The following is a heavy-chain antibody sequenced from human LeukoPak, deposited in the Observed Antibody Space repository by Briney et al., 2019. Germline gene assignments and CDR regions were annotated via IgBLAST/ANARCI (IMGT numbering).Heavy chain of an antibody. D-gene: IGHD5-24*01. CDR2: INGDGSAT. CDR1: GFTFRRHW. CDR3: AREEEMATNTDY. V-gene: IGHV3-74*01. J-gene: IGHJ4*02. Sequence: GGSLRLSCAAPGFTFRRHWMHWVRQAPGKGLVWVSRINGDGSATYYADSVKGRFSISRDNPKNTLYLHMHSLRADDTAVYYCAREEEMATNTDYWGQGTLVTVSS.